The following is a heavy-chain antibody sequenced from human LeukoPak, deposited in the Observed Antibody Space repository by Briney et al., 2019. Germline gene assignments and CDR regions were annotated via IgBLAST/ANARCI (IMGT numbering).Heavy chain of an antibody. CDR3: AKDPSAYRGGWDLGEY. J-gene: IGHJ4*02. D-gene: IGHD5-12*01. Sequence: PGGSLRLSCAASGFTFSTYAMSWVRQAPGKGLEWVSGLSGSGGSTFYADSVKGRFTISRDNSKNTLYLQMNSLRVEDTAVYYCAKDPSAYRGGWDLGEYWGQGTLVTVSS. CDR2: LSGSGGST. CDR1: GFTFSTYA. V-gene: IGHV3-23*01.